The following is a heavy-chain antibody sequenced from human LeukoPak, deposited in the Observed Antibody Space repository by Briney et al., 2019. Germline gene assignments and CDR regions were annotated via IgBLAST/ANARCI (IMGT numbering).Heavy chain of an antibody. V-gene: IGHV1-69*01. Sequence: SVRVSCKASGGSFSTYAISWVRQAPGQGLEWMGGIIPFFGTPSYAQKFHGRVTITADESTNTAYMEVSSLRSEDTALYYCARYKVPPHQDSSMVPGVYYYYGMDVWGLGTTVTVSS. D-gene: IGHD3-10*01. CDR1: GGSFSTYA. CDR3: ARYKVPPHQDSSMVPGVYYYYGMDV. J-gene: IGHJ6*02. CDR2: IIPFFGTP.